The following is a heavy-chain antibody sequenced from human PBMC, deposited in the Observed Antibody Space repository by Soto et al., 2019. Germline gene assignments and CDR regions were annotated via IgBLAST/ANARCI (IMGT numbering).Heavy chain of an antibody. Sequence: GSLRLSCAASGFTFSTYAMSWVRQAPGEGLEWVSGIGGGTGATYNADSVKGRFIISRDNSKNTLYLQMNNLSVEDTAVYYCAKNAMSTVTRRGQYFDSWGQGTLVTVSS. CDR3: AKNAMSTVTRRGQYFDS. CDR1: GFTFSTYA. D-gene: IGHD4-17*01. V-gene: IGHV3-23*01. J-gene: IGHJ4*02. CDR2: IGGGTGAT.